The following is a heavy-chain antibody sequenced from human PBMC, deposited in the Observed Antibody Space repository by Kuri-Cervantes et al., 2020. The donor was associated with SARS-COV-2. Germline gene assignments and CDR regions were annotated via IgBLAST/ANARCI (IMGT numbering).Heavy chain of an antibody. Sequence: ASVKVSCKASGYTFTSYDVNWVRQATGQGLEWMGWMNPNSGNTGYAQKFQGRVTMTRNTSISTAYMELSSLRSDDTAVYYCASSGITGSVYYYMDVWGKGTTVTVSS. CDR3: ASSGITGSVYYYMDV. D-gene: IGHD1-20*01. V-gene: IGHV1-8*02. J-gene: IGHJ6*03. CDR1: GYTFTSYD. CDR2: MNPNSGNT.